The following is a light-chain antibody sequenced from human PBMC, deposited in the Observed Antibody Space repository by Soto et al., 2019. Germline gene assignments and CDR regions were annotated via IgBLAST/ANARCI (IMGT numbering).Light chain of an antibody. CDR2: DVS. CDR3: CSYTSSSTFV. CDR1: SSDVGGYNY. J-gene: IGLJ1*01. Sequence: QSALNQPASVSGSPGQSITISCTGTSSDVGGYNYVSWYQQHPGKAPKLMIYDVSNRPSGVSNRFSGSESGNTASLTISGLQGEDEADYYCCSYTSSSTFVFGSGTKLTVL. V-gene: IGLV2-14*01.